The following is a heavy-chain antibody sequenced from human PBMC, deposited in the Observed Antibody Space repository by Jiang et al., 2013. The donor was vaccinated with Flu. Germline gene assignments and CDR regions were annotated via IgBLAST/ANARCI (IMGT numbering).Heavy chain of an antibody. CDR1: GYSISSGYY. CDR3: ARAVPADKGWFDP. J-gene: IGHJ5*02. D-gene: IGHD2-2*01. CDR2: LSYGST. Sequence: SLTCAVSGYSISSGYYWGWIRQPPGKGRGVDWEYLSYGSTYYNPSLKSRVTISVDTSKNQFSLKLSSVTAADTAVYYCARAVPADKGWFDPWGQGTLVTVSS. V-gene: IGHV4-38-2*01.